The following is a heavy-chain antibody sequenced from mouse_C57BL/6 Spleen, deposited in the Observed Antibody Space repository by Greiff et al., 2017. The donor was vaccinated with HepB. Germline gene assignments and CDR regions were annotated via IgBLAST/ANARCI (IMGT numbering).Heavy chain of an antibody. V-gene: IGHV5-9-1*02. CDR3: TRHSDYYGSSLDYAMDY. CDR2: ISSGGDYI. D-gene: IGHD1-1*01. J-gene: IGHJ4*01. CDR1: GFTFSSYA. Sequence: EVQGVESGEGLVKPGGSLKLSCAASGFTFSSYAMSWVRQTPEKRLEWVAYISSGGDYIYYADTVKGRFNISRDNARNTLYLQMSSLKSEDTAMYYCTRHSDYYGSSLDYAMDYWGQGTSVTVSS.